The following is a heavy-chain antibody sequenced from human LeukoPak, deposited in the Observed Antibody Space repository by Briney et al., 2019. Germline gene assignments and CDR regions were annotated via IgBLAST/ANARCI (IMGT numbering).Heavy chain of an antibody. D-gene: IGHD3-10*01. Sequence: SETLSLTCTVSGGSISSNSYYWGWIRQPPGKGLEWIGSIYYSGSTYYNPSLKSRVTISVDTSKNQFSLKLNSVTAADTAVYYCARNKYYYGSGNYGVPNWFDPWGQGTLVTVSS. V-gene: IGHV4-39*01. CDR3: ARNKYYYGSGNYGVPNWFDP. J-gene: IGHJ5*02. CDR2: IYYSGST. CDR1: GGSISSNSYY.